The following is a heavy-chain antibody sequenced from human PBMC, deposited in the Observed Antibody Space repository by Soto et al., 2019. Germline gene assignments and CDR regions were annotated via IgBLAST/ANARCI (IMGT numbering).Heavy chain of an antibody. Sequence: GGSLRLSCAASGFTYNTYWMNWVRQVPGKGLMWVSRIYSDVSTARYADSVKGRFTISRDNAKNTVYLQMNSLRAEDTAVYYCARSGGDYNYYSDMDVWGQGTTVTVSS. J-gene: IGHJ6*02. CDR1: GFTYNTYW. CDR2: IYSDVSTA. V-gene: IGHV3-74*01. CDR3: ARSGGDYNYYSDMDV. D-gene: IGHD2-21*02.